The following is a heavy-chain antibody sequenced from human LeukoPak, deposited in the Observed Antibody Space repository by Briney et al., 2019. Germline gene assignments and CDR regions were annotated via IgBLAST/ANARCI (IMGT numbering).Heavy chain of an antibody. CDR3: ATGLWGYYYYMDA. CDR2: INPNSGGT. J-gene: IGHJ6*03. D-gene: IGHD7-27*01. Sequence: ASVKVSCKASGYTFTGYYMHWVRQAPGQGLEWMGWINPNSGGTNYAQKFQGRVTMTRDTSISTAYMELSSLRSEDTAVYYCATGLWGYYYYMDAWGKGTTVTVSS. CDR1: GYTFTGYY. V-gene: IGHV1-2*02.